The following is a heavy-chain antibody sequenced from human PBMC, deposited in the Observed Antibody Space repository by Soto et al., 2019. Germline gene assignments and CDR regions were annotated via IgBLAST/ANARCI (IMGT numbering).Heavy chain of an antibody. CDR2: IRSKANSYAT. J-gene: IGHJ4*02. V-gene: IGHV3-73*01. CDR1: GFTFSGSA. CDR3: TSGGMYSSGWYFDY. D-gene: IGHD6-19*01. Sequence: EVQLVESGGGLVQPWGSLKLSCAASGFTFSGSAMHWVRQASGKGLELVGRIRSKANSYATAYAASVKGRFTISRDDSKKTAYLQMNSMTTEDTAVYYCTSGGMYSSGWYFDYWGQGTLVPVSS.